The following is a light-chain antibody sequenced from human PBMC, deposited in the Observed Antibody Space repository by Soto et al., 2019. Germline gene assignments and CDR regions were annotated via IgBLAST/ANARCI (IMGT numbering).Light chain of an antibody. CDR1: QSVSSN. CDR3: HHYNNWPGT. V-gene: IGKV3-15*01. J-gene: IGKJ1*01. Sequence: EIVMTQSPATLSVSPGERATLSCRASQSVSSNLAWYQQKPGQAPRLLIYGATTRATGIPARFSGSGPGTEFTLTISSLQSEDFAVYYCHHYNNWPGTFGQGTKVEIK. CDR2: GAT.